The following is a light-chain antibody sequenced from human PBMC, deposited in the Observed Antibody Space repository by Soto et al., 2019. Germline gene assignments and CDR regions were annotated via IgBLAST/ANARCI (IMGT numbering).Light chain of an antibody. CDR3: CSYAGSITFYV. J-gene: IGLJ1*01. CDR1: SSDVGSYNV. Sequence: QSALTQPASVSGSPGQSITISCTGTSSDVGSYNVVSWYQQHPGKAPKLMIYEVSKRPSGVSNRFSGSKSGNTASLTISGLQAEDEADYYCCSYAGSITFYVFGSGTKVTV. CDR2: EVS. V-gene: IGLV2-23*02.